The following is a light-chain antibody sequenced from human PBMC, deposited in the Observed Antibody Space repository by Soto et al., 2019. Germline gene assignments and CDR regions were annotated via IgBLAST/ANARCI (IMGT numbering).Light chain of an antibody. J-gene: IGKJ3*01. V-gene: IGKV1-9*01. Sequence: DIQLTQSPSFLSASVGDRVTITCRASRGISNFLARYQQKPGKAPNLLIYAASTLQSGVPSRFSGSRSGTEFTLTISSLQPEDFATYYCQQLNSRIFGPGTKVDIK. CDR1: RGISNF. CDR2: AAS. CDR3: QQLNSRI.